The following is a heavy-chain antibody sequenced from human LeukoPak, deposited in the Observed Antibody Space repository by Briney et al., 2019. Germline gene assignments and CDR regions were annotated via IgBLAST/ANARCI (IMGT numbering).Heavy chain of an antibody. CDR2: IYYSGST. Sequence: PSETLSLTCTVSGGSISSYYWSWIRQPPGKGLEWIGYIYYSGSTNYNPSLKSRVTISVDTSKNQFSLKLSSVTAADTAVYYCARDSSSSWIGWFDPWGQGTLVTVSS. D-gene: IGHD6-13*01. V-gene: IGHV4-59*01. J-gene: IGHJ5*02. CDR3: ARDSSSSWIGWFDP. CDR1: GGSISSYY.